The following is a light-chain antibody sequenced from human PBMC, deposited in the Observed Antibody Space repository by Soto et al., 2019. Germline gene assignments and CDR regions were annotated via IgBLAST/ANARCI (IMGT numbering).Light chain of an antibody. V-gene: IGKV4-1*01. CDR2: WAS. CDR3: QQYYSTPWT. CDR1: QSVLYSSNNMNY. Sequence: DGVLTQSPDSLAVSLGERATIICKSSQSVLYSSNNMNYLAWYQQKAGQPPKLLIYWASTRESGVPDRFGGSGSGTEFTLTINSLQAEDVAVYYCQQYYSTPWTFGQGTKVDIK. J-gene: IGKJ1*01.